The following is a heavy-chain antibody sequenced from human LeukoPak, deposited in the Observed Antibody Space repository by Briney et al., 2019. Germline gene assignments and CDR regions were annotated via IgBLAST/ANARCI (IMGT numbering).Heavy chain of an antibody. CDR2: IWHDGSHK. CDR1: GFAFNTYA. V-gene: IGHV3-33*01. CDR3: AGEIFGSGSYPDF. J-gene: IGHJ4*02. D-gene: IGHD3-10*01. Sequence: GGSLRLSCAASGFAFNTYAMHWVRQAPGQGLEWVALIWHDGSHKFYSNSVRGQFTISRDNSKNTVSLQMNNLRPEDTAVYYCAGEIFGSGSYPDFWGQGTLSPSPQ.